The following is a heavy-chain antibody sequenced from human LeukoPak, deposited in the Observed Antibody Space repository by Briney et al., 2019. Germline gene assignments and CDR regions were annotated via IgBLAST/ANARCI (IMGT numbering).Heavy chain of an antibody. J-gene: IGHJ4*02. CDR3: TTLDFDY. CDR1: GFTFSGSD. V-gene: IGHV3-73*01. Sequence: TGGSLKLSCATSGFTFSGSDMHWVRQASGKGLEWVGRIRSKANSYATAYAASVKGRFTISRDDSKNTAYLQMNSLKTEDTAVYYCTTLDFDYWGQGTLVTVSS. CDR2: IRSKANSYAT.